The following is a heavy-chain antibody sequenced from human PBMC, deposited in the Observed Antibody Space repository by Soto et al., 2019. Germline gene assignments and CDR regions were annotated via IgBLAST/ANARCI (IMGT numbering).Heavy chain of an antibody. CDR2: MNPNSGNT. J-gene: IGHJ6*02. D-gene: IGHD5-12*01. V-gene: IGHV1-8*01. CDR1: GYTFTSYD. CDR3: TRGSGYDHYYYYGMDV. Sequence: ASVKVSCKASGYTFTSYDINWVRQATGQGLEWMGWMNPNSGNTGYAQKFQGRITMTRNTSISTAYMELSSLRSEDSAVYYCTRGSGYDHYYYYGMDVWGQGTTVTVSS.